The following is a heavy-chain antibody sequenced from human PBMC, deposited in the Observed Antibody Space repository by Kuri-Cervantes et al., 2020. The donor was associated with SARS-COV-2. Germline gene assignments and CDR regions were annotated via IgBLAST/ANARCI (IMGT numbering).Heavy chain of an antibody. J-gene: IGHJ4*02. CDR2: ISGSGGST. V-gene: IGHV3-23*01. CDR3: AKDRVTYDSSGYYAY. Sequence: GGSLRLSCAASGFTFSGHWIHWVRQAPGKGLEWVSAISGSGGSTYYADSVKGRFTISRDNSKNTLYLQMNSLRAEDTAVYYCAKDRVTYDSSGYYAYWGQGTLVTVSS. CDR1: GFTFSGHW. D-gene: IGHD3-22*01.